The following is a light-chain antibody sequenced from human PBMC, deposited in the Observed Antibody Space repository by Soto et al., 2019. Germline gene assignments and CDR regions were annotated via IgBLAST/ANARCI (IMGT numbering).Light chain of an antibody. Sequence: EIVLTQSPGTLSLSPGERATFSCRSSQSVSSSYLAWYQQKPGQAPRLLIYGASSRATGIPDRFSGGGSGTDFTLTISRLEPEDFAVYYCQQFSSYPLTFGGGTKVDIK. CDR3: QQFSSYPLT. CDR1: QSVSSSY. CDR2: GAS. J-gene: IGKJ4*01. V-gene: IGKV3-20*01.